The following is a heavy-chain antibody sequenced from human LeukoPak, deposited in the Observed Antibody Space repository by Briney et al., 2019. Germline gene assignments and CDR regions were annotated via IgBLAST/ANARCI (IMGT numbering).Heavy chain of an antibody. CDR2: IKQDGSEK. V-gene: IGHV3-7*01. J-gene: IGHJ4*02. CDR3: ARYIETPRRDLDY. D-gene: IGHD4-23*01. CDR1: GFTLSSYW. Sequence: PGGSLRLSCAASGFTLSSYWMSWVRQAPGKGLEWVVRIKQDGSEKHYVDSVKGRFTISRDNAKNSVYLQMNTLRAEDTAVYYCARYIETPRRDLDYWGQGTLVTVSS.